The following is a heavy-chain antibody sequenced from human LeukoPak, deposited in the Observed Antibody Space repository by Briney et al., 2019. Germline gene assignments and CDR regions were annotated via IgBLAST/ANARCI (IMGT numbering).Heavy chain of an antibody. D-gene: IGHD1-26*01. CDR1: GDSISTSNSY. V-gene: IGHV4-39*01. CDR2: IYYSGNT. J-gene: IGHJ5*02. Sequence: SETLSLTCTVSGDSISTSNSYWGWLRQPPWKGLEWIGSIYYSGNTYYNASLKSRVTISVDTSKNQFSLQVNSVTPEDTAVYYCARYSGTQFGPWGQGTLVTVSS. CDR3: ARYSGTQFGP.